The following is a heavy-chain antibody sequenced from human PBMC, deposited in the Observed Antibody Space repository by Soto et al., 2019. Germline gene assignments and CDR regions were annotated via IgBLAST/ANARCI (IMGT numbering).Heavy chain of an antibody. CDR2: IYYSGST. Sequence: PSETLSLTCTGSGGSVSSGSYYWIWIRQPPGKGLEWIGYIYYSGSTNYNPSLKSRVTISGDTSKNQFSLKLSSVTAADTAVYYCARDYYDSSGYFYYYGMDVWGQGTTVNVS. J-gene: IGHJ6*02. CDR3: ARDYYDSSGYFYYYGMDV. D-gene: IGHD3-22*01. CDR1: GGSVSSGSYY. V-gene: IGHV4-61*01.